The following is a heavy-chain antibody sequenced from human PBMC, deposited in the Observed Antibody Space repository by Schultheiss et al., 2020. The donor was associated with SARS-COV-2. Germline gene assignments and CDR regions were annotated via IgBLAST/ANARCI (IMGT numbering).Heavy chain of an antibody. J-gene: IGHJ6*02. CDR2: INSDGSST. D-gene: IGHD2-15*01. V-gene: IGHV3-74*01. CDR3: ARDPVGYCSGGSCYSYYYYGMDV. Sequence: GGSLRLSCAASGFTFSSYWMHWVRQAPGKGLVWVSRINSDGSSTSYADSVKGRFTISRDNAKNTLYLQMNSLRAEDTAVYYCARDPVGYCSGGSCYSYYYYGMDVWGQGTTVTVSS. CDR1: GFTFSSYW.